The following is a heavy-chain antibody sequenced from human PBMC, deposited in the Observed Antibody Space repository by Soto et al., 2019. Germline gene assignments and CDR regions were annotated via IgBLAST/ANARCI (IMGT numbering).Heavy chain of an antibody. CDR3: AREAAGRRYFDWAQGMDV. CDR2: IIPIFGTA. CDR1: GDTFSSYA. J-gene: IGHJ6*02. V-gene: IGHV1-69*13. Sequence: SVKVSCKASGDTFSSYAISWVRQAPGQGLEWMGGIIPIFGTANYAQKFQGRVTITADESTSTAYMELSSLRSEDTAVYYCAREAAGRRYFDWAQGMDVWGRGTTVTVSS. D-gene: IGHD3-9*01.